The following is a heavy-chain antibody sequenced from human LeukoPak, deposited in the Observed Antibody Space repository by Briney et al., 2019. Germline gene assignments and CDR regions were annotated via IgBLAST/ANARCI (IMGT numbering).Heavy chain of an antibody. CDR1: GYTFTSYY. CDR2: INPSGGST. D-gene: IGHD3-3*01. CDR3: ARAMQRYYDFWSGYYSNTPSDY. Sequence: ASVKVSCNASGYTFTSYYMHWVRQAPGQGLEWMGIINPSGGSTSYAQKFQGRVTMTRDMSTSTVYMELSSLRSEDTAVYYCARAMQRYYDFWSGYYSNTPSDYWGQGTLVTVSS. J-gene: IGHJ4*02. V-gene: IGHV1-46*01.